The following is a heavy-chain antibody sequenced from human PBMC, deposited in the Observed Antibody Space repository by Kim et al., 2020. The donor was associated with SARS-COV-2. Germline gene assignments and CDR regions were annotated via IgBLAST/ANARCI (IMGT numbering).Heavy chain of an antibody. D-gene: IGHD6-13*01. V-gene: IGHV3-23*01. Sequence: GGSLRLSCAASGFTFSSHAMSWVRQAPGKGLECVSTISGSTVSTYYADSVKGRFTISRDNSKSTLFLQMNSLRADDTAIYYCAKQPGLAAAGGPYYFEYWGQGALVTVSS. CDR2: ISGSTVST. CDR3: AKQPGLAAAGGPYYFEY. J-gene: IGHJ4*02. CDR1: GFTFSSHA.